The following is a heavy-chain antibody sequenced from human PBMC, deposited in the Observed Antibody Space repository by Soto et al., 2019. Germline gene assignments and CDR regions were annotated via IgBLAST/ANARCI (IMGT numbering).Heavy chain of an antibody. Sequence: QVQLVQSGAEVKKPGASVKVSCKASGYTFTSYGISWVRQAPGQGLDWMGWISAYNGNTNYAQELQGRVTMTTETATTTAYMELRSLRSDDTAVYYCARERYPSIAARGGEAFDYWGQGTLVTVSS. CDR3: ARERYPSIAARGGEAFDY. CDR1: GYTFTSYG. J-gene: IGHJ4*02. V-gene: IGHV1-18*01. D-gene: IGHD6-6*01. CDR2: ISAYNGNT.